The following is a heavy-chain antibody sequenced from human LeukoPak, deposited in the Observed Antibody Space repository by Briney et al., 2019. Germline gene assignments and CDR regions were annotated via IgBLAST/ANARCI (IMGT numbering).Heavy chain of an antibody. V-gene: IGHV3-7*01. CDR3: ARQTGSGLFILP. D-gene: IGHD3/OR15-3a*01. Sequence: GGSLRLSCAASGFSFTTYWMTWVRQAPGKGLQWVANINEDGSVKYYVDSVKGRFTISRDNTKNSLYLQMDTLRAEDTAVYYCARQTGSGLFILPGGQGTLVTVSS. J-gene: IGHJ4*02. CDR1: GFSFTTYW. CDR2: INEDGSVK.